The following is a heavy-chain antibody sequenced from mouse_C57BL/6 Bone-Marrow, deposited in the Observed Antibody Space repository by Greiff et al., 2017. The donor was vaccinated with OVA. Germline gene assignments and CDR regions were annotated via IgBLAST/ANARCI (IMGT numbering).Heavy chain of an antibody. D-gene: IGHD2-2*01. CDR2: IYPSDSET. J-gene: IGHJ3*01. Sequence: QVQLKQPGAELVRPGSSVKLSCKASGYTFTSYWMDWVKQRPGQGLEWIGNIYPSDSETHYNQKFKDKATLTVDKSSSTAYMQLSSLTSEDSAVYYCVYGYDGAWFAYWGQGTLVTVSA. V-gene: IGHV1-61*01. CDR1: GYTFTSYW. CDR3: VYGYDGAWFAY.